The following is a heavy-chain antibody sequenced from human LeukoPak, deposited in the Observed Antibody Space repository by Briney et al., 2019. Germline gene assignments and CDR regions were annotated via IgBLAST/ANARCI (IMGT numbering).Heavy chain of an antibody. CDR3: ARVLAVTNDYYYDSSVFDY. V-gene: IGHV1-18*01. Sequence: ASVKVSCKASGYTFTSYGISWVRQAPGQGLEWMGWISAYNGNTNYAQKLQGRVTMTTDTSTSTAYMELRSLRSDDTAVYYCARVLAVTNDYYYDSSVFDYWGQGTLVTVSS. J-gene: IGHJ4*02. D-gene: IGHD3-22*01. CDR2: ISAYNGNT. CDR1: GYTFTSYG.